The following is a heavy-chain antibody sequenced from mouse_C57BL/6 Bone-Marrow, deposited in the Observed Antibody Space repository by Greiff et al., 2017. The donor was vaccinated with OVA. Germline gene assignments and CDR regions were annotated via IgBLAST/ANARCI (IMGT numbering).Heavy chain of an antibody. CDR1: GYTFTSYT. D-gene: IGHD1-1*01. Sequence: LQQSGAALVRPGASVQMSCKASGYTFTSYTMHWVMQTPRQGLDWIGAIYPGNGDTSYTQKFKGQTTLTVDNSSSTAYMQLSSLTAEDAAIYFCARAPKYDGSSYWYFDVWGTGTTVTVSS. CDR3: ARAPKYDGSSYWYFDV. V-gene: IGHV1-12*01. J-gene: IGHJ1*03. CDR2: IYPGNGDT.